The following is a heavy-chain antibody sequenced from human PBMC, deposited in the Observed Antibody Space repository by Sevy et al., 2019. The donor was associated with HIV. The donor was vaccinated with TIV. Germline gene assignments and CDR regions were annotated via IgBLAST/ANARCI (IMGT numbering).Heavy chain of an antibody. J-gene: IGHJ4*02. CDR1: GFTFRNYA. D-gene: IGHD6-19*01. V-gene: IGHV3-30*04. CDR3: ARDLTIYASGWYYFDY. CDR2: ISHDGSHK. Sequence: GGSLRLSCAASGFTFRNYAIHWVRQAPGKGLEWVAVISHDGSHKYSADSVKGRFTISRDNSKNTLYLQMNSLGAEDTAMYYCARDLTIYASGWYYFDYWGQGTLVTVSS.